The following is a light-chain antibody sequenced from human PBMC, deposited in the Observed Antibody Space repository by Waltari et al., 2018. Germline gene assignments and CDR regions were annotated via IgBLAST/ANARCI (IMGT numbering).Light chain of an antibody. J-gene: IGKJ1*01. Sequence: EIVMTQSPATLSVFPGERATLSCRASQSIRSNLAWYQHKPGHAPRLLINGASTRATGIPARFSVSGSGTEFTLTISSLQSEDFAVYFCQQYDNWLGTFGQRTKVEIK. CDR1: QSIRSN. V-gene: IGKV3-15*01. CDR3: QQYDNWLGT. CDR2: GAS.